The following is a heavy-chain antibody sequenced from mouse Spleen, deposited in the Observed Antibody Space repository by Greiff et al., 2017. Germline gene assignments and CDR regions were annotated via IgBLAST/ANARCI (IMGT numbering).Heavy chain of an antibody. CDR3: ARHNDHGGWFAY. Sequence: EVMLVESGGGLVKPGGSLKLSCAASGFTFSSYTMSWVRQTPEKRLELVAAINSDGGSTYYPDTMERRFIISRDNTKKTLYLQMSSLRSEDTALYYCARHNDHGGWFAYWGQGTLVTVSA. CDR2: INSDGGST. V-gene: IGHV5-6-2*01. J-gene: IGHJ3*01. CDR1: GFTFSSYT.